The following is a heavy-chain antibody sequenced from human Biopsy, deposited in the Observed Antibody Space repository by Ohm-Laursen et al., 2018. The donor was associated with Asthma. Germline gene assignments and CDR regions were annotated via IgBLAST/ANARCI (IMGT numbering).Heavy chain of an antibody. CDR3: VRHQYISSWSTFDY. V-gene: IGHV4-39*01. CDR1: GGSITSSSYY. CDR2: MYHSGSP. J-gene: IGHJ4*02. D-gene: IGHD3-3*02. Sequence: SDTLSLTCTVSGGSITSSSYYWGWIRQPPGKGMEWIGSMYHSGSPYYHPSLKSRATISVDTSKNQLSLKMSSVTAADTAVYFCVRHQYISSWSTFDYWGQGALVTVSS.